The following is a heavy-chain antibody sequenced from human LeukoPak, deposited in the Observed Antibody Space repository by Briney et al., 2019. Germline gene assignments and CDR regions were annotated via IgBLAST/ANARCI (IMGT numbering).Heavy chain of an antibody. J-gene: IGHJ4*02. Sequence: GGSLRLSCAASGFTFSDHYMAWVRQAPGKGLEWVGRTRNKANSYTTEYAASVKGRFTISRDDSTNSLYLQMNSLKTEDAAVYYCARETDTTYYYDSWGQETLVTGSS. CDR2: TRNKANSYTT. CDR1: GFTFSDHY. CDR3: ARETDTTYYYDS. V-gene: IGHV3-72*01. D-gene: IGHD3-22*01.